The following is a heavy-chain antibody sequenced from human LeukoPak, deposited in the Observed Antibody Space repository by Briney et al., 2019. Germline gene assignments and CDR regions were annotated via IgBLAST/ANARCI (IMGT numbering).Heavy chain of an antibody. J-gene: IGHJ4*02. Sequence: GTSLRLSCAASGFTFSSYGMHWVRQAPGKGLEWVAVIWHDESKKYYADSVEGRFTISRDTSKNTLYLQMNSLRVEDTAVYYCARDGTLGASGSYYNLPYWGQGTLVTVS. CDR1: GFTFSSYG. CDR3: ARDGTLGASGSYYNLPY. V-gene: IGHV3-33*01. D-gene: IGHD3-10*01. CDR2: IWHDESKK.